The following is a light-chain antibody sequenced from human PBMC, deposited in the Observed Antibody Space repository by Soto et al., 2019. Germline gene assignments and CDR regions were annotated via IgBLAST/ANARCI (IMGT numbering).Light chain of an antibody. V-gene: IGLV2-8*01. CDR3: SSYVGTNSYV. CDR1: SGDVGTYNY. J-gene: IGLJ1*01. CDR2: EVS. Sequence: QCVLTQPASVSGSPGQSITISCTGTSGDVGTYNYVSWYLQHPGKAPKLMIYEVSKRPSGVPDRFSGSKSGNTTSLTVSGLQAEDEADYYCSSYVGTNSYVFGTGTKVTVL.